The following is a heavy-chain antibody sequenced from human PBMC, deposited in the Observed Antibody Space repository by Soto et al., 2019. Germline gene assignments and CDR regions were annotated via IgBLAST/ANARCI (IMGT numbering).Heavy chain of an antibody. CDR2: ILGSGGT. CDR1: GFTFSKYA. D-gene: IGHD2-21*02. V-gene: IGHV3-23*01. Sequence: GGSLRLSCAASGFTFSKYAMMWVRQAPGKGLEWVAGILGSGGTYHADSVKGRFTISKDNSLSTLYLQVDFLRADDTAVYFCARLLLYSTSGRGWFDPRGQGTLVTVSS. J-gene: IGHJ5*02. CDR3: ARLLLYSTSGRGWFDP.